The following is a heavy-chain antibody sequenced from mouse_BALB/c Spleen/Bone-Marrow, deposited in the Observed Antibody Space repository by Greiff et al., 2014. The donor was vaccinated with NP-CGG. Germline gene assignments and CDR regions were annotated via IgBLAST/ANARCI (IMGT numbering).Heavy chain of an antibody. J-gene: IGHJ2*01. CDR3: ARPKGFALDY. V-gene: IGHV1-4*01. CDR1: GYTFTDYT. CDR2: VNPRSGYA. Sequence: VQLQQSGAELASPGASVKMSCKASGYTFTDYTIQWVKQRPGQGLEWIGYVNPRSGYANYNQKFKDKATLTADKSSSTALMQLSSLTSEDSAVYYRARPKGFALDYWGQGTALTVSS.